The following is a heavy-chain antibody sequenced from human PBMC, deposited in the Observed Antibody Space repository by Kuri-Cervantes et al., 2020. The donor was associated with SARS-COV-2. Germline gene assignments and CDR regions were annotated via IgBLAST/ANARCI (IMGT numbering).Heavy chain of an antibody. Sequence: GGSLRLSCAASGFTFSSYWMSWVRQAPGKGLEWVSYISGSSTTIYNADSVKGRFTISRDNAKNSLYLQMNSLRAEDTAVYYCARCIVEASSYFGVWGQGVLVTVSS. V-gene: IGHV3-48*04. CDR3: ARCIVEASSYFGV. CDR2: ISGSSTTI. D-gene: IGHD1-26*01. CDR1: GFTFSSYW. J-gene: IGHJ4*02.